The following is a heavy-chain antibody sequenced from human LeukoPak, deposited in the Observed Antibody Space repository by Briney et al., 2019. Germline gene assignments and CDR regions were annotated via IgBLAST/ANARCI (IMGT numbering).Heavy chain of an antibody. CDR1: GYTLTELS. D-gene: IGHD6-13*01. CDR3: ATDRHSSSWQKFDY. V-gene: IGHV1-24*01. CDR2: FDPEDGET. J-gene: IGHJ4*02. Sequence: ASVKVSCKVSGYTLTELSMHWVRQAPGKGLEWMGGFDPEDGETICAQKFQGRVTMTEDTSTDTAYMELSSLRSEDTAVYYCATDRHSSSWQKFDYWGQGTLVTVSS.